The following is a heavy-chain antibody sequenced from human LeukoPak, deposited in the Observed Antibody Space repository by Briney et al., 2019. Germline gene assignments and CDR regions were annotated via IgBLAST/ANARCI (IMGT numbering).Heavy chain of an antibody. Sequence: GRSLRLSCAASGFTFSSYAMHWVRQAPGKGLEWVAVISYDGSNKYYADSVKGRFTISRDNSKNTLYLQMNSLRAEDTAVYYCARDRSSGWPFYYYYYHMDVWGKGTTVTVSS. D-gene: IGHD6-19*01. CDR3: ARDRSSGWPFYYYYYHMDV. CDR2: ISYDGSNK. V-gene: IGHV3-30*04. J-gene: IGHJ6*03. CDR1: GFTFSSYA.